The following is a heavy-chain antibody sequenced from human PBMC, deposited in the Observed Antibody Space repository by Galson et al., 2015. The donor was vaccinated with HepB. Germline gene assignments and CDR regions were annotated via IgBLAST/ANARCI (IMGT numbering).Heavy chain of an antibody. CDR3: ERDGRSGYDAGWDN. CDR1: GYNFISYG. Sequence: SVKVSCKASGYNFISYGISWVRPGPGHGLEWMGWISGYTGGRNYVQKFQGRVTMTTDTSTSTADMEMRNLTLDDTAMYYCERDGRSGYDAGWDNWGQGTLVTVSS. V-gene: IGHV1-18*01. CDR2: ISGYTGGR. D-gene: IGHD5-12*01. J-gene: IGHJ4*02.